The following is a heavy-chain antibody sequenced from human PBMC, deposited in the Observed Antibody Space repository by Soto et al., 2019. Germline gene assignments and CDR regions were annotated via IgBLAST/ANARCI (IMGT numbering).Heavy chain of an antibody. CDR1: GGSISSGGYY. Sequence: SETLSLTCTVSGGSISSGGYYWSWIRQHPGKGLEWIGYIYYSGSTYYNPSLKSRVTISVDTSKNQFSLKLSSVTAADTAVYYCARDVGVAGNFDYWGQGTLVTVSS. CDR3: ARDVGVAGNFDY. D-gene: IGHD6-19*01. V-gene: IGHV4-31*03. CDR2: IYYSGST. J-gene: IGHJ4*02.